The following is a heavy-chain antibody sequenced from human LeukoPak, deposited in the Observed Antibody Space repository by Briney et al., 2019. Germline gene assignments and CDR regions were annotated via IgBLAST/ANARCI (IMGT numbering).Heavy chain of an antibody. V-gene: IGHV6-1*01. Sequence: SQTLSLTCAISGDSVSSNSAAWHWIRQSPSRGLEWLGRTYYRSRWYNDYAVSVKSRITINPDTSKNHFSLQLNSVTPEDTAVYYCARKYSSSWYDALDIWGQGTMVTVSS. J-gene: IGHJ3*02. CDR1: GDSVSSNSAA. D-gene: IGHD6-13*01. CDR3: ARKYSSSWYDALDI. CDR2: TYYRSRWYN.